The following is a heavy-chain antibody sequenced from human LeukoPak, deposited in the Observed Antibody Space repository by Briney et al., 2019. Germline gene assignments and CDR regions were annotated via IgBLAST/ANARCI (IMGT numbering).Heavy chain of an antibody. CDR3: ARDGGVRSYGSGEFVI. V-gene: IGHV3-74*01. D-gene: IGHD3-10*01. Sequence: PGGSLRLSCAASGFTFSNAWMSWVRQAPGKGLVWVSRINSDGSSTSYADSVKGRFTISRDNAKNTLYLQMNSLRAEDTAVYYCARDGGVRSYGSGEFVIWGQGTLVTVSS. CDR2: INSDGSST. J-gene: IGHJ4*02. CDR1: GFTFSNAW.